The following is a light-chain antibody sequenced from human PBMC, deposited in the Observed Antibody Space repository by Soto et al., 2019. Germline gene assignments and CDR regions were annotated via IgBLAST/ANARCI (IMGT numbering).Light chain of an antibody. CDR3: HQFNSSPRT. CDR2: GAS. J-gene: IGKJ1*01. Sequence: EVVLTPSPGALSLSPGERATLSCRASQSVSSNYLAWYQQKPGQAPRLLIYGASSRPTGIPDRFSGSRSGTDFTLTISRLEPEDFAVYYCHQFNSSPRTFGQGTKVDIK. V-gene: IGKV3-20*01. CDR1: QSVSSNY.